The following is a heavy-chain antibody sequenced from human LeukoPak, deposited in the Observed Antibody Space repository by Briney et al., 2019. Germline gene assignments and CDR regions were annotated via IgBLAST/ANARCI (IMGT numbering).Heavy chain of an antibody. CDR2: IYTSGST. J-gene: IGHJ6*03. CDR3: ARGFYYYYYMDV. Sequence: PSGTLSLTCTVSGGSISNYYWSWIRQPAGKGLEWIGRIYTSGSTNYNPSLKSRVTMSIDTSKNQFSLKLSSVTAADTAVYYCARGFYYYYYMDVWGKGTTVTVSS. CDR1: GGSISNYY. V-gene: IGHV4-4*07.